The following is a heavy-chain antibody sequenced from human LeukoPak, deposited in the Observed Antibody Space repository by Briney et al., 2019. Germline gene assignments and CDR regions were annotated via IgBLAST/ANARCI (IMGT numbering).Heavy chain of an antibody. J-gene: IGHJ4*02. V-gene: IGHV3-35*01. Sequence: GGSLRLSCAASGFSFSNRDMNWVHQAPGKGLEWVSGVSWNGSRTHYADSVKGRFIISRDNSRNTLYLQTNSLRAEDTAVYYCVRVVGESHFDYWGQGTLVTVSS. CDR2: VSWNGSRT. CDR1: GFSFSNRD. CDR3: VRVVGESHFDY. D-gene: IGHD2-21*01.